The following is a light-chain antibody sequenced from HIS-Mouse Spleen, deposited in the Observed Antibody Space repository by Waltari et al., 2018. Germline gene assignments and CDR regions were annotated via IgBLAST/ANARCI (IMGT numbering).Light chain of an antibody. CDR1: ALPKKS. CDR3: YSTDSSGNHRV. J-gene: IGLJ2*01. V-gene: IGLV3-10*01. Sequence: SYELTQPPSVSVSPGQTARITCSGDALPKKSAYWYQQKSGQAPVLVMYEDSKRPSGIPGRVSGSSSGTMATLTISGAQVEDEADYYCYSTDSSGNHRVFGGGTKLTVL. CDR2: EDS.